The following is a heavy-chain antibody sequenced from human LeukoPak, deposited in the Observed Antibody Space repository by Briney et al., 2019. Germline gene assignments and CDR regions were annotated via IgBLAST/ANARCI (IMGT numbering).Heavy chain of an antibody. D-gene: IGHD3-22*01. Sequence: GGSLRLSCVASGFAFDDYAMSWVRQAPGKGLEWVSAISGSGGSTYCADSVKGRFTISRDNSKNTLHLQMNSLRAEDTAVYYCAKDPLLYYYDSSGPQIGYWGQGTLVTVSS. J-gene: IGHJ4*02. CDR2: ISGSGGST. CDR3: AKDPLLYYYDSSGPQIGY. V-gene: IGHV3-23*01. CDR1: GFAFDDYA.